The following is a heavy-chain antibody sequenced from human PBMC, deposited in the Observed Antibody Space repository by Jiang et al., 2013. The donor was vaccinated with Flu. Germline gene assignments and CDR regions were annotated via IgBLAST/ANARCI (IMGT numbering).Heavy chain of an antibody. Sequence: QTLSLTCAISGDSVSSNSAAWNWIRQSPSRGLEWLGRTYYRSKWYNDYAVSVKSRITINPDTSKNQFSLQLTSVTPEDTAVYYCARVALGWSSGWYGFDYWGQGTLGHRLP. CDR2: TYYRSKWYN. V-gene: IGHV6-1*01. CDR1: GDSVSSNSAA. CDR3: ARVALGWSSGWYGFDY. D-gene: IGHD6-19*01. J-gene: IGHJ4*02.